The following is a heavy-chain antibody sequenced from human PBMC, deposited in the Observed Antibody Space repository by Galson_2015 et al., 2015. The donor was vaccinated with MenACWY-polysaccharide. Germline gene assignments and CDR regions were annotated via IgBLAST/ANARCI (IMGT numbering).Heavy chain of an antibody. D-gene: IGHD3-9*01. CDR2: IYSGGST. CDR1: GFTFDDYA. V-gene: IGHV3-53*01. J-gene: IGHJ4*02. CDR3: ARVDYDILTGYYPFDY. Sequence: SLRLSCAASGFTFDDYAMHWVRQAPGKGLEWVSVIYSGGSTYYADSVKGRFTISRDNSKNTLYLQMNSLRAEDTAVYYCARVDYDILTGYYPFDYWGQGTLVTVSS.